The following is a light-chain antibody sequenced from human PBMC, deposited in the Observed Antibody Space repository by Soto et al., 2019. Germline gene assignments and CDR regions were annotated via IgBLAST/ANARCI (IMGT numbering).Light chain of an antibody. J-gene: IGLJ2*01. Sequence: QSVLTQPPSVSGAPGQRVTISCTGSTSNIGAGHDAHWYQQLPGTAPKLLIYGNINRPSGVPDRFSCSRSRTSASLAITGLQAQDEADYYCQSSDSSLRVVFGGGTKLTVL. CDR2: GNI. V-gene: IGLV1-40*01. CDR3: QSSDSSLRVV. CDR1: TSNIGAGHD.